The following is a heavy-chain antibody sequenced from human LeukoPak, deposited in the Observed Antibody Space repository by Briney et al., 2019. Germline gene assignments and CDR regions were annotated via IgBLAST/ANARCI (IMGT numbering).Heavy chain of an antibody. Sequence: GASVTVSCTVSGYTLIELSMHWVRQAPGKGLEWMGGFDPEDGETIYAQKFQGRVTMTEDTSTDTAYMELSSLRSEDTAVYYCATGNGRGSSYYYGMDVWGQGTTVTVSS. J-gene: IGHJ6*02. CDR2: FDPEDGET. CDR1: GYTLIELS. CDR3: ATGNGRGSSYYYGMDV. D-gene: IGHD1-26*01. V-gene: IGHV1-24*01.